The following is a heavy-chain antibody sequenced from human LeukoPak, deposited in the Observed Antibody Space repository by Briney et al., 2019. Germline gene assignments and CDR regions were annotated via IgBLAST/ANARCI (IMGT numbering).Heavy chain of an antibody. D-gene: IGHD3-16*01. V-gene: IGHV3-30*04. CDR1: GFTFSSYA. CDR3: ARDYAGENYMDV. CDR2: ISYDGSNK. Sequence: GGSLRLSCAASGFTFSSYAMHWVCQAPGKGLEWVAVISYDGSNKYYADSVEGRFTISRDNSKNTLYLQMNSLRAEDTAVYYCARDYAGENYMDVWGKGTTVTVSS. J-gene: IGHJ6*03.